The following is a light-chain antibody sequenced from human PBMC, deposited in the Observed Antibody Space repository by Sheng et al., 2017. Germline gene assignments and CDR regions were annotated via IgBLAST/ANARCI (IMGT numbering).Light chain of an antibody. CDR2: RAS. CDR1: QSVTFD. V-gene: IGKV3-15*01. Sequence: EIVMTQSPATLSVSPGERVTLSCRASQSVTFDLAWYQQKPGQAPRLLIYRASTRATEVPPRFSGSGYGTEFTLNISSLQSEDFAVYYCQQYNNWPLWTFGPGTKV. J-gene: IGKJ1*01. CDR3: QQYNNWPLWT.